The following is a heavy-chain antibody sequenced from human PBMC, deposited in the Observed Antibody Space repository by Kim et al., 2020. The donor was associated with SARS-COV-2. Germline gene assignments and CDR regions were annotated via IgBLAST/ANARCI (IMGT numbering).Heavy chain of an antibody. D-gene: IGHD3-10*01. V-gene: IGHV3-23*01. J-gene: IGHJ6*02. CDR1: GFTFSSYA. Sequence: GGSLRLSCAASGFTFSSYAMSWVRQAPGKGLEWVSAISGSGGSTYYADSVKGRFTISRDNSKNTLYLQMNSLRAEDTAVYYCAKRSLATIWFGELFGMDVWGQGTTVTVSS. CDR2: ISGSGGST. CDR3: AKRSLATIWFGELFGMDV.